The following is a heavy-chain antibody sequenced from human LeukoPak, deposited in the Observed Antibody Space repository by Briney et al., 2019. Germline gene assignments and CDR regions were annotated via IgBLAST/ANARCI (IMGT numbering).Heavy chain of an antibody. V-gene: IGHV3-23*01. D-gene: IGHD2-2*02. J-gene: IGHJ4*02. CDR3: ARERVPAAIPGYFDY. Sequence: GGSLRLSCAACGFTFSGYAMSWVRQAPGKGLEWVSPISGSGGSTYYADSVKGRFTISRDNSKNTLYLQMNSLRAEDTAVYYCARERVPAAIPGYFDYWGQGTLVTVSS. CDR1: GFTFSGYA. CDR2: ISGSGGST.